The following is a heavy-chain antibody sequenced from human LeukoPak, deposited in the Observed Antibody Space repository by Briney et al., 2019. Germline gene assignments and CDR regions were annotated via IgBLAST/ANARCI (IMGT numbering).Heavy chain of an antibody. CDR2: ISSSSSYI. V-gene: IGHV3-21*01. J-gene: IGHJ3*02. D-gene: IGHD2-21*02. Sequence: NPGGSLRLSCAASGFTFSSYSMNWVRQAPGKGLEWVSSISSSSSYIYYADSVEGRFTISRDNAKNSLYLQMNSLRAEDTAVYYCARPQTLPGGDCYFGIWGQGTMVTVSS. CDR3: ARPQTLPGGDCYFGI. CDR1: GFTFSSYS.